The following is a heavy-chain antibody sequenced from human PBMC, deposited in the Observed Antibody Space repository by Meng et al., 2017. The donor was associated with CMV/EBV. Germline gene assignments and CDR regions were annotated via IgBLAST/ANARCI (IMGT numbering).Heavy chain of an antibody. CDR3: ARKIHAYGIKYYYGSGIPYGMDV. Sequence: GSLRLSCAVYGGSFSGYYWSWIRQPPGKGLEWVGEINHSGSTNYNPSPKSRVTISVDTSKNQFSLKLSSVTAADTAVYYCARKIHAYGIKYYYGSGIPYGMDVWGQGTTVTVSS. CDR2: INHSGST. D-gene: IGHD3-10*01. J-gene: IGHJ6*02. CDR1: GGSFSGYY. V-gene: IGHV4-34*01.